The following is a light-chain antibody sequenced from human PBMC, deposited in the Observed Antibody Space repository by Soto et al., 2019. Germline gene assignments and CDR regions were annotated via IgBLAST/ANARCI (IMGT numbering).Light chain of an antibody. CDR3: QQYGSSPPYT. CDR2: GAS. CDR1: HSVSSTY. Sequence: EIVLTQSPGTLSLSPGERATLSCRASHSVSSTYLAWYQQKPGQAPRLLIYGASSRATAIPDRFSGSGSGTYFTLTISRLEPEDFAVYYCQQYGSSPPYTFGQGTKLEIK. V-gene: IGKV3-20*01. J-gene: IGKJ2*01.